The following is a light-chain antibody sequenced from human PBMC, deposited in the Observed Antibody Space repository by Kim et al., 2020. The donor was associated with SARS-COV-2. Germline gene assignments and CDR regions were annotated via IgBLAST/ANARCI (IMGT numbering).Light chain of an antibody. CDR1: QSVSSY. J-gene: IGKJ4*01. V-gene: IGKV3-11*01. CDR2: DAS. Sequence: PGERATLSCRACQSVSSYLAWYQQKPGQAPRLLIYDASNRATGIPARFSGSGSGTDFTLTISSLEPEDFAVYYCQQRSNWPPALTFGGGTKVDIK. CDR3: QQRSNWPPALT.